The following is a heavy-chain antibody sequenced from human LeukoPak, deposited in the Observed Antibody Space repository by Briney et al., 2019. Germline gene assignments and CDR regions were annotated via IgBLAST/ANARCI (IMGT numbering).Heavy chain of an antibody. D-gene: IGHD2-15*01. CDR1: GGSFSGYY. V-gene: IGHV4-34*01. J-gene: IGHJ5*02. CDR3: ARGRRGGYCSGGSCYSRNNWFDP. Sequence: PSETLPLTCAVYGGSFSGYYWSWIRQPPGKGLEWIGEINHSGSTNYNPSLKSRVTISVDTSKNQFSLKLSSVTAADTAVYYGARGRRGGYCSGGSCYSRNNWFDPWGQGTLVTVSS. CDR2: INHSGST.